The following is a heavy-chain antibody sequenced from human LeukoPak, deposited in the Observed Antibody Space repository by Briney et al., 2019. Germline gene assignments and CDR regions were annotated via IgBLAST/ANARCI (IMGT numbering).Heavy chain of an antibody. V-gene: IGHV1-2*02. J-gene: IGHJ4*02. CDR2: INPNSGGT. CDR3: ARGQYYKILTGSFQY. D-gene: IGHD3-9*01. Sequence: ASVKVSCKASGYTFTGYYMHWVRQAPGQGLEWMGWINPNSGGTNYAQKFQGRVTMTRDTSISTAYLELSRLTSDDTAYYYCARGQYYKILTGSFQYWGQGTLVTVSS. CDR1: GYTFTGYY.